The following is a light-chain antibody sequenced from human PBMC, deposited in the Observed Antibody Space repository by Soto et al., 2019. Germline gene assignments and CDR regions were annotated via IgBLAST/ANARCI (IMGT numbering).Light chain of an antibody. CDR1: SSDVGGYNS. CDR2: DVT. V-gene: IGLV2-14*01. J-gene: IGLJ1*01. Sequence: QSALTQPASVSGSPGQSITISCTGTSSDVGGYNSVSWYQQHPGKAPKLILYDVTDRPSGVSYRVSGSKSGNTASLTISGLQAADEADYFCSSFTSSMTNVFGSGTKVTVL. CDR3: SSFTSSMTNV.